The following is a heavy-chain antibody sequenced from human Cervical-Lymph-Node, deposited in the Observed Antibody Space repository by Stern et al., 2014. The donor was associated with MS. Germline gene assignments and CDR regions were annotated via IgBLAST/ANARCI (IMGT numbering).Heavy chain of an antibody. CDR2: INTGNGNT. D-gene: IGHD6-19*01. CDR3: ATDGSGWLPADY. Sequence: QVQLMQSGAEVKKPGASVKVSCKASGYSFTNYPIHWVRQAPGQGLEWMGYINTGNGNTRYSQKFQGRVTIARDTSASTAYMELSSLRSEDTAVYYCATDGSGWLPADYWGQGTLVTVSS. V-gene: IGHV1-3*04. CDR1: GYSFTNYP. J-gene: IGHJ4*02.